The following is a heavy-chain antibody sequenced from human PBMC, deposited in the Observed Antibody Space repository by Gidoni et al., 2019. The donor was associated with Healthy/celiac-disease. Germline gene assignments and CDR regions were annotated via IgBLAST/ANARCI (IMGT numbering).Heavy chain of an antibody. Sequence: QLQLQESGPGLVKPSETLSLPCTVSGGSISSSGYYWGWIRQPPGKGLEWIGSIYYSGSTYYNPSLKSRVTISVDTSKNQFSLKLSSVTAADTAVYYCARTSSTSCYGWFDPWGQGTLVTVSS. D-gene: IGHD2-2*01. CDR2: IYYSGST. CDR1: GGSISSSGYY. J-gene: IGHJ5*02. CDR3: ARTSSTSCYGWFDP. V-gene: IGHV4-39*01.